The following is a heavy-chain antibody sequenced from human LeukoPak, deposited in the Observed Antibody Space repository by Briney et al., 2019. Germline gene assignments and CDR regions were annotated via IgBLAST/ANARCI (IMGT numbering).Heavy chain of an antibody. D-gene: IGHD2-2*01. CDR2: IYSGGST. CDR3: ARFFRTVAFDI. J-gene: IGHJ3*02. CDR1: VFTVSSNY. Sequence: GGSLRLSCAASVFTVSSNYMSWVRQAPGKGLEWVSVIYSGGSTYYADSVKGRFTISRDNSKNTLHLQMNSLRAEDTAVYYCARFFRTVAFDIWGQGTMVTVSS. V-gene: IGHV3-66*01.